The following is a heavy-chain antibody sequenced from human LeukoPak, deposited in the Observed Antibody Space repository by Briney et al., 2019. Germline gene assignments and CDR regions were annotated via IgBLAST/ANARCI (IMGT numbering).Heavy chain of an antibody. CDR2: IIPIFGTA. V-gene: IGHV1-69*05. Sequence: SVKVSCKASGGTFSSYAISWVRQAPGQGLEWMGRIIPIFGTANYAQKFQGRVTITTDESTSTAYMELSSLRSEDTAVYYCARDRAIFGVVLEVQDAFDIWGQGTMVTVSS. CDR1: GGTFSSYA. CDR3: ARDRAIFGVVLEVQDAFDI. J-gene: IGHJ3*02. D-gene: IGHD3-3*01.